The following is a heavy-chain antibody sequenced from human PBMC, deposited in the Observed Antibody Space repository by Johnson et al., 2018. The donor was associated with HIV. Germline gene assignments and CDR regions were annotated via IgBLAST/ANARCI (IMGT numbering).Heavy chain of an antibody. CDR1: GFTFSYYG. D-gene: IGHD6-13*01. Sequence: QMMLVESGGGVVQPGGSLRLSCATSGFTFSYYGLHWVRQAPGVGLEWVAFTRYDGSDEFYAESLKGRISISRDNSMNTLYLQMNSLRAEDTAVYYCARGLDSGSSWFGAFDIWGQGTMVTVSS. CDR2: TRYDGSDE. V-gene: IGHV3-30*02. CDR3: ARGLDSGSSWFGAFDI. J-gene: IGHJ3*02.